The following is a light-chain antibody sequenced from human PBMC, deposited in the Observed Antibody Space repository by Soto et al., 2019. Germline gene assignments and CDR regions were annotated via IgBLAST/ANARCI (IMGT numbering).Light chain of an antibody. Sequence: EIVLTQSPGTLSLSTGERATLSCRASQTIRSNYLAWYQQRPGQAPRLLIYGASSRATDIPDRFSGSASGTDFTLTILRLETEDFAVYYCQQYGSSPWTFGQGTKVDIK. CDR1: QTIRSNY. CDR2: GAS. J-gene: IGKJ1*01. CDR3: QQYGSSPWT. V-gene: IGKV3-20*01.